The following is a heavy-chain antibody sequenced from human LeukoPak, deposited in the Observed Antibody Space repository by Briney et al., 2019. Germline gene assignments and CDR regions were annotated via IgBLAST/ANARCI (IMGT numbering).Heavy chain of an antibody. Sequence: GRSLRLSCAASGFTFSSYGMHWVRQAPGKGLEWVAVISYDGSNKYYADSVKGRFTISRDNSKNTLYLQMNSLRAEDTAVYYCAKDGVMRRGYSYDPKYYFDYWGQGTLVTVSS. J-gene: IGHJ4*02. V-gene: IGHV3-30*18. CDR2: ISYDGSNK. D-gene: IGHD5-18*01. CDR3: AKDGVMRRGYSYDPKYYFDY. CDR1: GFTFSSYG.